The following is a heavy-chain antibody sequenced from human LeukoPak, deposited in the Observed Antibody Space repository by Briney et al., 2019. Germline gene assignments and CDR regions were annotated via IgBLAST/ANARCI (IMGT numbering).Heavy chain of an antibody. Sequence: SETLSLTCAVYGGSFSGYYWSWIRQPARKGLEWIGRFYTSGSANYNPSLKSRVSMSVDTSKNQLSLKLTSVTAADTAVYYCARGGGASPSDYWGQGILVTVSS. V-gene: IGHV4-59*10. CDR1: GGSFSGYY. CDR3: ARGGGASPSDY. J-gene: IGHJ4*02. D-gene: IGHD2-2*01. CDR2: FYTSGSA.